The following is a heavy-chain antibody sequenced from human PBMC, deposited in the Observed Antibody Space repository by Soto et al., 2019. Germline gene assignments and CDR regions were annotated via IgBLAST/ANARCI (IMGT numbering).Heavy chain of an antibody. Sequence: SETRSVTCAVYGGSFSGYDWGWIRQFAGKGLEWIGEINRSGGTTYTPSLMSRVTISVDSSKNQFSLKLTSVAAADTAVYYWARGVRGRTSNSSQNWGQGSLVTVSS. D-gene: IGHD2-2*01. CDR3: ARGVRGRTSNSSQN. CDR1: GGSFSGYD. CDR2: INRSGGT. J-gene: IGHJ4*02. V-gene: IGHV4-34*01.